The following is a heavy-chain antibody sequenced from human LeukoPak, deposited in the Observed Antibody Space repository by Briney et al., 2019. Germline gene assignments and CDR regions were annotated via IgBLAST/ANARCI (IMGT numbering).Heavy chain of an antibody. D-gene: IGHD6-19*01. CDR2: INHSGST. Sequence: SETLSLTCAVYGGSFSGYYWSWIRQPPGKGLEWIGEINHSGSTNYNPSLKSRVTISVDTSKNQFSLKLSSVTAADTAVYYCARGVAVAGTNWFDPWGQETLVTVSS. CDR1: GGSFSGYY. V-gene: IGHV4-34*01. CDR3: ARGVAVAGTNWFDP. J-gene: IGHJ5*02.